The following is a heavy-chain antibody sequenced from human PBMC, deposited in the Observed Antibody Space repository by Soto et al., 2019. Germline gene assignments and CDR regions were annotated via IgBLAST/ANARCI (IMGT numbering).Heavy chain of an antibody. CDR2: IWCSGNNT. CDR1: GFTFSSYG. J-gene: IGHJ2*01. V-gene: IGHV3-33*06. CDR3: AKEPVGPDWYFDL. Sequence: PGGSLRLSCAASGFTFSSYGMHWVRQAPGKGLEWVAVIWCSGNNTHYADSVKGRFTVSRDNSKNTLYLQMNSLRAEDTAVYNCAKEPVGPDWYFDLWGRGTLVTVSS.